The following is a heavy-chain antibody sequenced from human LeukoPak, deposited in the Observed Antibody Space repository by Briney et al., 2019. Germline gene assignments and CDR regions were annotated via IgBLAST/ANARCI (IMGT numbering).Heavy chain of an antibody. D-gene: IGHD1-26*01. J-gene: IGHJ4*02. Sequence: GGSLRLSCSASGFSFSTYWMNWVRQAPGKGLEYVSAISSNGGSTYYADSVKGRFTISRDNSKNTLYLQMSSLRAEDTAVYYCVKGYSGSYLTQTFDYWGQGTLVTVSS. CDR1: GFSFSTYW. CDR2: ISSNGGST. CDR3: VKGYSGSYLTQTFDY. V-gene: IGHV3-64D*06.